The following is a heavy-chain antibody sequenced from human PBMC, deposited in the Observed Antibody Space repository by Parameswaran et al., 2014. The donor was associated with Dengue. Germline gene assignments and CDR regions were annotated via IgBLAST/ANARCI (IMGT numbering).Heavy chain of an antibody. D-gene: IGHD1-14*01. V-gene: IGHV4-30-4*01. CDR3: ARDPDGRYYYYMDV. Sequence: RWIRQPPGKGLEWIGYIYYSGSTYYNPSLKSRVTISVDTSKNQFSLKLSSVTAADTAVYYCARDPDGRYYYYMDVWGKGTTVTVSS. J-gene: IGHJ6*03. CDR2: IYYSGST.